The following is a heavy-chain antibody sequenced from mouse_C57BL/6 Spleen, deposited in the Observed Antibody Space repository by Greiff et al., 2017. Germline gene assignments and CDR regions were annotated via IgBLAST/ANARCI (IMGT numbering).Heavy chain of an antibody. V-gene: IGHV1-55*01. CDR2: IYPGSGST. J-gene: IGHJ3*01. Sequence: QVQLQQPGAELVKPGASVKMSCKASGYTFNSYWITWVKQRPGQGLEWIGDIYPGSGSTKYNEKFKSKATLPVDTSSSTAYMQLSSLTAEDSAVYYCARVSFAYWGQGTLVTVSA. CDR1: GYTFNSYW. CDR3: ARVSFAY.